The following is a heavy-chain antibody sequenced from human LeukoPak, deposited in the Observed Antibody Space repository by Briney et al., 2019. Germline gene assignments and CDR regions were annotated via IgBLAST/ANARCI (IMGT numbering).Heavy chain of an antibody. V-gene: IGHV2-5*01. Sequence: SGPTLVNPTQTLTLTCTFSGFSLSTSGVGVGWNRQPPGKALEWLVLIYGNDDKRYSPSLKSRLTVTKDTSKNQVVLTMTNMDPVDTATYYCVHDIPGGEGFQHWGQGTLVTVSS. D-gene: IGHD2-2*01. J-gene: IGHJ1*01. CDR3: VHDIPGGEGFQH. CDR2: IYGNDDK. CDR1: GFSLSTSGVG.